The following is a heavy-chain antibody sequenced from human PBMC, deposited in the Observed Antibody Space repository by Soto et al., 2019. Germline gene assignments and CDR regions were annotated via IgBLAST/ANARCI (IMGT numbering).Heavy chain of an antibody. Sequence: QVQLQESGPGVVKPSGTLSLTCAVSGFSISNPNWWAWVRQAPGKGLEWIGEIDHSGSTNYNPSLNSRVTISLDRSKNQFSLKLSSVAAADTAVYYCARGIFYAFDIWGQGTMVTVSS. CDR3: ARGIFYAFDI. CDR2: IDHSGST. V-gene: IGHV4-4*02. CDR1: GFSISNPNW. D-gene: IGHD3-9*01. J-gene: IGHJ3*02.